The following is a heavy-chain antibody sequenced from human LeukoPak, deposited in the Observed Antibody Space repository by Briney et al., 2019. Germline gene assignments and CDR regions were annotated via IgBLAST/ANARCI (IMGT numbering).Heavy chain of an antibody. CDR3: ARDPYSGSYGDSYYYYMDV. J-gene: IGHJ6*03. D-gene: IGHD1-26*01. CDR2: IRYVGINK. CDR1: GFPFSTYG. Sequence: GGSLRLSCAASGFPFSTYGMHWVRQAPGKRLEWVSFIRYVGINKYYADSVKGRFTISRDNSKNTLYLQMNSLRAEDTAIYYCARDPYSGSYGDSYYYYMDVWGKGTTVTISS. V-gene: IGHV3-30*02.